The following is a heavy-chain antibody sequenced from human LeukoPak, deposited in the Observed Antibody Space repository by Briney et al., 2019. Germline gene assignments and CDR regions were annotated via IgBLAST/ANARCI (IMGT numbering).Heavy chain of an antibody. CDR1: GFTFSSNA. V-gene: IGHV3-23*01. Sequence: GGPLRLSCAASGFTFSSNAISWVRQAPGKGLEWVSGISGSGGSTYYADSVKGRFTISRDNSKNTLYLQMASLRAEDTAVYYCAKVPDSSGYFNNYYMDVWGKGTTVTVSS. CDR2: ISGSGGST. D-gene: IGHD3-22*01. J-gene: IGHJ6*03. CDR3: AKVPDSSGYFNNYYMDV.